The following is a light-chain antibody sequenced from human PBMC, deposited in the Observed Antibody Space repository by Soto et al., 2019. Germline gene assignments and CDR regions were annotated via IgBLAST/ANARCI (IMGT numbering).Light chain of an antibody. Sequence: KPGQSPQLLIFEVSRRFSGVPDRFTGSGSGTDFTLRICRVEADDAATYYCQQYTNTNNPWMFGQGTKVDIK. CDR3: QQYTNTNNPWM. J-gene: IGKJ1*01. CDR2: EVS. V-gene: IGKV2-29*03.